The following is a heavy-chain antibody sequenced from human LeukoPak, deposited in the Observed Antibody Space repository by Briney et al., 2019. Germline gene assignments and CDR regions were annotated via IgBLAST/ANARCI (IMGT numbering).Heavy chain of an antibody. CDR2: ISSSSSTI. CDR3: ARDRTYSGSYPDAFDI. D-gene: IGHD1-26*01. Sequence: GGSLRLSCAASGFTFSSYSMNWVRQAPGKGLEWVSSISSSSSTIYYADSVKGRFTISRDNAKNSLYLQMNSLRAEDTAVYYCARDRTYSGSYPDAFDIWGQGTMVTVSS. J-gene: IGHJ3*02. CDR1: GFTFSSYS. V-gene: IGHV3-48*01.